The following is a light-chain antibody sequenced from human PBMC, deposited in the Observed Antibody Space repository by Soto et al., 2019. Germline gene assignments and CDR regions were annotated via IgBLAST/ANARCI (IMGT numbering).Light chain of an antibody. J-gene: IGKJ1*01. CDR2: GAS. CDR3: QQTFNFPPWT. V-gene: IGKV1-39*01. CDR1: QNIDIY. Sequence: DIPMTQSPSSLSASVGDTVTITCRASQNIDIYLNWYQQKPGTAPKVLISGASNLQSGVPSRFSGSGSGTDFTLTINNLQPEDFASYFCQQTFNFPPWTFGQGTKVDVK.